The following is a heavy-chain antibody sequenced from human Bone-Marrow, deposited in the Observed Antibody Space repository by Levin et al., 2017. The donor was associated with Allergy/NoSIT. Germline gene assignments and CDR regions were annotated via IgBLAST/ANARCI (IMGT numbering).Heavy chain of an antibody. Sequence: SVKVSCKASGDIFTNDPISWVRQAPGQGLEWMGGIIPISGTTKYAQKFQGRITIIADESTTTVSMELSSLSSEDTAVYYCASHPTTVLTSYFDYCGQGTLVTVSS. V-gene: IGHV1-69*13. CDR3: ASHPTTVLTSYFDY. CDR1: GDIFTNDP. D-gene: IGHD2-8*02. CDR2: IIPISGTT. J-gene: IGHJ4*02.